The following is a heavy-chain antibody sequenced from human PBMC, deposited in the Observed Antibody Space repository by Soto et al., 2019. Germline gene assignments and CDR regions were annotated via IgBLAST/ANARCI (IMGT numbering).Heavy chain of an antibody. CDR2: ISHLENT. Sequence: PSETLSLTCTVSGASISYGGFSWSWIRQSPGKGLEWIGYISHLENTYFHPSFKSRLTMSIDRSRNQFSLTLSSVTAADRAGYYCAKEVSLGSPVDLGYWGQGTLVTVSS. V-gene: IGHV4-30-2*06. J-gene: IGHJ4*02. D-gene: IGHD7-27*01. CDR3: AKEVSLGSPVDLGY. CDR1: GASISYGGFS.